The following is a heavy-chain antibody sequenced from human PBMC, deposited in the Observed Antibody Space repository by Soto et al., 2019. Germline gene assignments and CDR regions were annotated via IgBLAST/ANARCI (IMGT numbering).Heavy chain of an antibody. D-gene: IGHD2-8*02. CDR1: GYSFTGYY. CDR3: ARGDYGTGGYPFPYFDY. Sequence: HEHLVQSGAEVKRPGASLKVSCKASGYSFTGYYIHWVRQAPGQGLEWMGWINPVSGATNYSQNFQGRVTLTSDTSISTASMDLTSLTSDYTAVYYCARGDYGTGGYPFPYFDYWGQGTMVIVSS. CDR2: INPVSGAT. J-gene: IGHJ4*02. V-gene: IGHV1-2*02.